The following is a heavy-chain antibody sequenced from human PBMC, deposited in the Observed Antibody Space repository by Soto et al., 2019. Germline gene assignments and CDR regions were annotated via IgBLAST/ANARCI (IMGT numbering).Heavy chain of an antibody. D-gene: IGHD3-16*01. CDR3: ARDATFGTKGGSFDI. V-gene: IGHV3-33*01. CDR1: GFTFRIYS. J-gene: IGHJ3*02. Sequence: VGSLRLSCAASGFTFRIYSMHWVRQSPGKGLEWVAVMWYDGTNKYYGESVKGRFTISRDNSENTLYLQMNSLRVEDTAVYYCARDATFGTKGGSFDIWGHGTLVTVSS. CDR2: MWYDGTNK.